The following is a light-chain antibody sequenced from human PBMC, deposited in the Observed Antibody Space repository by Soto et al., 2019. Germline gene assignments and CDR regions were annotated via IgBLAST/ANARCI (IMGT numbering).Light chain of an antibody. CDR2: LNSDGSH. J-gene: IGLJ2*01. V-gene: IGLV4-69*01. CDR1: SGHSSNA. Sequence: QSVLTQSPSASASLGASVKLTCTLSSGHSSNAIAWHQQQPEKGPRYLMKLNSDGSHSKGDGIPDRFSGSSSGAERYLTFSSLQSEDEADYYCQTWGTGIQVFGGGTKLTVL. CDR3: QTWGTGIQV.